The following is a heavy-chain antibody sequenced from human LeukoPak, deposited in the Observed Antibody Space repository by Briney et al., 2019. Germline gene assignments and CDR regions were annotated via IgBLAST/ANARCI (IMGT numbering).Heavy chain of an antibody. Sequence: PGRSLRLSCAASGFTFSSYAMHWVRQAPGKGLEWVAVISYDGSNKYYADSVKGRFTISRDNSKNTLYLQMNSLRAEDTPVYYCARVRIVGAMAWSHYFDYWGQGTLVTVSS. J-gene: IGHJ4*02. CDR1: GFTFSSYA. CDR3: ARVRIVGAMAWSHYFDY. CDR2: ISYDGSNK. V-gene: IGHV3-30-3*01. D-gene: IGHD1-26*01.